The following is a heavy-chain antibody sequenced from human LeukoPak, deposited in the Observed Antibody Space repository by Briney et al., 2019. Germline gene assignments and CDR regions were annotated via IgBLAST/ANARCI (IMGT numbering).Heavy chain of an antibody. CDR3: AKDGEWFGELLLYYFDY. V-gene: IGHV3-23*01. CDR2: ISGSGGST. J-gene: IGHJ4*02. D-gene: IGHD3-10*01. CDR1: GFTFSSYA. Sequence: GGSLRLSCAASGFTFSSYAMSWVRQAPGKGLEWVSAISGSGGSTYYADSVKGRFTISRDNSKNTLYLQMNSLRAEDTAVYYCAKDGEWFGELLLYYFDYWGQGTLVTASS.